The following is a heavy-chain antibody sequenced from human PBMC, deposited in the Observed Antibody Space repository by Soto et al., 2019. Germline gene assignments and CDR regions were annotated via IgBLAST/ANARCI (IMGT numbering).Heavy chain of an antibody. CDR2: IYYSGST. D-gene: IGHD6-19*01. CDR1: GGSISSYY. J-gene: IGHJ5*02. Sequence: SETLSLTCTVSGGSISSYYWSWIRQPPGKGLEWIGYIYYSGSTNYNPSLKSRVTIPVDTSKNQFSLKLSSVTAVGTAVYYCARERDSSGWYLRDPWGQGTLVTVSS. V-gene: IGHV4-59*01. CDR3: ARERDSSGWYLRDP.